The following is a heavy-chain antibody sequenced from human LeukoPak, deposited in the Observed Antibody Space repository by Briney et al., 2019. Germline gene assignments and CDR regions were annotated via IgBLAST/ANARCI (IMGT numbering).Heavy chain of an antibody. CDR1: GFTFSSYA. CDR2: IPYDGSNK. Sequence: GGSLRLSCAASGFTFSSYAMHWVRQAPGKGLEWVAVIPYDGSNKYYADSVKGRFTISRDNSKNTLYLQMNSLRAEDTAVYYCARDRGSGSYFDYWGQGTLVTVSS. J-gene: IGHJ4*02. V-gene: IGHV3-30-3*01. CDR3: ARDRGSGSYFDY. D-gene: IGHD1-26*01.